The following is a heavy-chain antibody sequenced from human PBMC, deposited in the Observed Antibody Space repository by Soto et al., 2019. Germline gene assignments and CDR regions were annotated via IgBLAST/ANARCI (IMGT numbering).Heavy chain of an antibody. CDR1: GGSISSGGYY. D-gene: IGHD1-1*01. J-gene: IGHJ5*02. CDR3: ARDLLTAPGRYNWYDP. CDR2: IYYSGST. Sequence: TLSLTCTVSGGSISSGGYYWSWIRQHPGKGLEWIGYIYYSGSTYYNPSLKSRVTISVDTSKNQFSLKLSSVTAADTAVYYCARDLLTAPGRYNWYDPWGPGTLVTVS. V-gene: IGHV4-31*03.